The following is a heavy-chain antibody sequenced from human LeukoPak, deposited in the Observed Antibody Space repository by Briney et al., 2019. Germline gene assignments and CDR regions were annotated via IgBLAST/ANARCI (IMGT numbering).Heavy chain of an antibody. CDR3: ARGQWLTYDSSGLLNPAGFDY. CDR2: IYYSGST. Sequence: SETLSLTCTVSGGSISSSSYYWGWLRQPPGKGLEWIGSIYYSGSTYYNPSLKSRVTISVDTSKNQFSLKLSSVTAADTAVYYCARGQWLTYDSSGLLNPAGFDYWGQGTLVTVSS. J-gene: IGHJ4*02. V-gene: IGHV4-39*07. D-gene: IGHD3-22*01. CDR1: GGSISSSSYY.